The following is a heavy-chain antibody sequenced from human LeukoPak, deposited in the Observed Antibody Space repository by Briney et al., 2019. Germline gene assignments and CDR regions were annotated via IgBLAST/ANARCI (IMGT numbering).Heavy chain of an antibody. J-gene: IGHJ4*02. V-gene: IGHV1-18*01. CDR1: GYTFTTYG. CDR3: ARVLGSWSLYYFDY. D-gene: IGHD6-13*01. Sequence: GASVKVSCKASGYTFTTYGINWVRQAPGQGLEWLSWIDTYNGNTNYVQKLQDRVTVTTDTSTSTAYMELRSLRSDDTAVYYCARVLGSWSLYYFDYWGQGTLVTVSS. CDR2: IDTYNGNT.